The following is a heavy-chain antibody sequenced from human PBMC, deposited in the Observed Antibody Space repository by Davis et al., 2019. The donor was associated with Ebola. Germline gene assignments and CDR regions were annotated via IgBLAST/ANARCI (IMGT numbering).Heavy chain of an antibody. Sequence: GGSLRLSCAAPGFTFSSYEMNWVRQAPGKGLEWVSYISSSGSTIYYADSVKGRFTISRDNAKNSLYLQMNSLRAEDTAVYYCARLGGQFIYYFDYWGQGTLVTVSS. CDR1: GFTFSSYE. CDR2: ISSSGSTI. CDR3: ARLGGQFIYYFDY. V-gene: IGHV3-48*03. D-gene: IGHD3-16*01. J-gene: IGHJ4*02.